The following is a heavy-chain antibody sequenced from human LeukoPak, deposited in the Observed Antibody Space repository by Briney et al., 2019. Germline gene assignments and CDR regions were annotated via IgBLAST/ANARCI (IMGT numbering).Heavy chain of an antibody. Sequence: ASVKVSCKASGYTFTSYDINWVRQDAGQGLEWMGWMSPNSGNTGYAQKFQGRVTITRSTSISTAYMELSGLRSEDTAVYYCARIPPGGSSPPDFWGQGTLVTVSS. D-gene: IGHD2-2*01. J-gene: IGHJ4*02. CDR1: GYTFTSYD. CDR3: ARIPPGGSSPPDF. V-gene: IGHV1-8*03. CDR2: MSPNSGNT.